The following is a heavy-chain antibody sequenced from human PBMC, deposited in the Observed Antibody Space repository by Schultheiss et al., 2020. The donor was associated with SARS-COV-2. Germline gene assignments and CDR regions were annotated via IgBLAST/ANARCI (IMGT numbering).Heavy chain of an antibody. V-gene: IGHV3-23*01. Sequence: GESLKISCAASGFTFSSYAMSWVRQAPGKGLEWVSAISGSGGSTYYADSVKGRFTISRDNSKNTLYLQMNSLRAEDTAVYYCARDLRGTGRGPLWGQGTMVTVSS. CDR1: GFTFSSYA. J-gene: IGHJ3*01. D-gene: IGHD1-14*01. CDR2: ISGSGGST. CDR3: ARDLRGTGRGPL.